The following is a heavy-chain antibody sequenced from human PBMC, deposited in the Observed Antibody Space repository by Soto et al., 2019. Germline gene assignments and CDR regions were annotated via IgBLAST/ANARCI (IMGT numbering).Heavy chain of an antibody. CDR2: ISGSGGST. J-gene: IGHJ4*02. Sequence: PWGSLRLSCASSGFTFSSYAMSWVRQAPGKGLEWVSAISGSGGSTYYADSVKGRFTISRDNSKNTLYLQMNSLRAEDTAVYYCAKTAMIVVVSCFDYWGQGTLVTVSS. D-gene: IGHD3-22*01. V-gene: IGHV3-23*01. CDR1: GFTFSSYA. CDR3: AKTAMIVVVSCFDY.